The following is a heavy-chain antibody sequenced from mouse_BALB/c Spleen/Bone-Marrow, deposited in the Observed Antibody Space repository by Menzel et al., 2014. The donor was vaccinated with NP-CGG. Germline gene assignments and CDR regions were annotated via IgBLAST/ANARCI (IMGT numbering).Heavy chain of an antibody. CDR3: ARSGSSYGYFDY. CDR2: ISSGSSTI. D-gene: IGHD1-1*01. Sequence: EVKLEESGGGLVQPGGSRKLSCAASGFTFSSFGMHWVRQAPEKGLEWVAYISSGSSTIYYADTVMGRFTISRDNPKNTLFLQMTSLRSEDTAMYYCARSGSSYGYFDYWGQGTTLTVSS. V-gene: IGHV5-17*02. CDR1: GFTFSSFG. J-gene: IGHJ2*01.